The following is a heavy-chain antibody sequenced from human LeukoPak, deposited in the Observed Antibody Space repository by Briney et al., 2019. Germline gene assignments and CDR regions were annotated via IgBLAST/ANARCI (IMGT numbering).Heavy chain of an antibody. D-gene: IGHD7-27*01. CDR3: ARGRGNWDDY. CDR2: ISSSSSTI. Sequence: PGGSLRLSCAASGFTFSSYWMSWVRQAPGKGLEWVSYISSSSSTIYYADSVKGRFTISRDNAKNSLYLQMNSLRAEDTAVYYCARGRGNWDDYWGQGTLVTVSS. V-gene: IGHV3-48*01. J-gene: IGHJ4*02. CDR1: GFTFSSYW.